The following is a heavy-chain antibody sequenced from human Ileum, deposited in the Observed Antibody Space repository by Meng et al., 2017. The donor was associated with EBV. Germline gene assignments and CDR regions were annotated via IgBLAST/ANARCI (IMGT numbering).Heavy chain of an antibody. Sequence: SGAGLVTHAEPLSRPCYVSGGSCSSYYCGWIRPPPGKGLEWIVYIYYSGSTNYNPSLKSRVTISVDTSKNQFSLNLSSVTAADTAVYYCARGGWSLDYWGQGTLVTVSS. J-gene: IGHJ4*02. V-gene: IGHV4-59*08. CDR3: ARGGWSLDY. D-gene: IGHD2-15*01. CDR1: GGSCSSYY. CDR2: IYYSGST.